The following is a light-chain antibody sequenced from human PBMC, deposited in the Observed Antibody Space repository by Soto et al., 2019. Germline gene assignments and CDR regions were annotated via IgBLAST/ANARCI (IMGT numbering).Light chain of an antibody. CDR1: QTIYSC. CDR3: QQIYAAPVT. V-gene: IGKV1-39*01. Sequence: DIQMTQSPSSLSAFVGDTVTITCRASQTIYSCLNWYQQKPGTAPKLLIYGASNLQRGVPPRFSGSESETHFTLTISSLQPEDFATYYCQQIYAAPVTFGQGTKVEI. CDR2: GAS. J-gene: IGKJ1*01.